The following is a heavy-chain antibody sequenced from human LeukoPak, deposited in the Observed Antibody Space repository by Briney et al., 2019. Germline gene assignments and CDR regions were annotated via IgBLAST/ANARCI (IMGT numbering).Heavy chain of an antibody. CDR2: ISYDGSNK. Sequence: PGGSLRLSCAASGFTFSSYGMHWVRQAPGKGLEWVAVISYDGSNKYYADSVKGRFTISRDNSKNTLYLQMNSLRAEDTAVYYCAVDYAFDIWGQGTMVTVSS. CDR3: AVDYAFDI. J-gene: IGHJ3*02. D-gene: IGHD5-12*01. CDR1: GFTFSSYG. V-gene: IGHV3-30*03.